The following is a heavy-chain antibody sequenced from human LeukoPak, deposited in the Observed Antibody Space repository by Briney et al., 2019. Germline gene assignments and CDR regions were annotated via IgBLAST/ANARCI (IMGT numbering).Heavy chain of an antibody. CDR1: GYTFTGYY. V-gene: IGHV1-2*06. Sequence: ASVKVSCKASGYTFTGYYMHWVRQAPGQGLEWMGRINPNSGGTNYAQKFQGRVTMTRDTSISTAYMELSRLRSDDTAVYYCASPRGRDGYNYGFFDYWGQGTLVTSPQ. CDR2: INPNSGGT. D-gene: IGHD5-24*01. J-gene: IGHJ4*02. CDR3: ASPRGRDGYNYGFFDY.